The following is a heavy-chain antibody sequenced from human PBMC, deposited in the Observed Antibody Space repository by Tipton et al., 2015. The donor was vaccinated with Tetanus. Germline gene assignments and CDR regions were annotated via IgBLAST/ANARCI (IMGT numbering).Heavy chain of an antibody. CDR1: GVSFSGYY. D-gene: IGHD2-2*01. CDR2: INHRGST. Sequence: TLSLTCAVYGVSFSGYYWNWIRQPPGKGPEWIGEINHRGSTNYNPSLKSRVIISIDTSKNQFSLKLTSVTAADTAVYYWARSPNPAALGYTWFDPWGQGSLVTVSS. V-gene: IGHV4-34*01. CDR3: ARSPNPAALGYTWFDP. J-gene: IGHJ5*02.